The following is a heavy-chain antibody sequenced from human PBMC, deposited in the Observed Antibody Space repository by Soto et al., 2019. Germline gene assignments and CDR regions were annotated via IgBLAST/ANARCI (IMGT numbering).Heavy chain of an antibody. V-gene: IGHV3-33*01. CDR3: ARDQFGSGWDYYYYYGMDV. CDR2: IWYDGSNK. D-gene: IGHD6-19*01. J-gene: IGHJ6*02. CDR1: GFTFSSYG. Sequence: GGSLRLSCAASGFTFSSYGMHWARQAPGKGLEWVAVIWYDGSNKYYADSVKGRFTISRDNSKNTLYLQMNSLRAEDTAVYYCARDQFGSGWDYYYYYGMDVWGQGTTVTVSS.